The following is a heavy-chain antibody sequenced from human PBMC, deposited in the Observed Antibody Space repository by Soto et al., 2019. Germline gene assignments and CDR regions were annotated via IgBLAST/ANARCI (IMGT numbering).Heavy chain of an antibody. Sequence: PSETLSLTCTVSGGTVSSGSYYWSWIRQPPGKGLEWIGYIYYSGSTNYNPSLKSRVTISVDTSKNQFSLKLSSVTAADTAVYYCAKDSGGYSYAFDYWGQGTLVTVSS. CDR3: AKDSGGYSYAFDY. J-gene: IGHJ4*02. V-gene: IGHV4-61*01. CDR2: IYYSGST. CDR1: GGTVSSGSYY. D-gene: IGHD5-18*01.